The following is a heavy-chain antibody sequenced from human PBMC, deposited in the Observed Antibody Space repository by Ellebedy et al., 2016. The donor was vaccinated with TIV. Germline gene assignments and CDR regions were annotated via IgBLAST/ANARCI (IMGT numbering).Heavy chain of an antibody. CDR1: GFTFAHFW. J-gene: IGHJ4*02. Sequence: PGGSLRLSCEASGFTFAHFWMTWVRQAPGKGLEWVANIKPDGSESYYLDSVKGRFTFSRDNAKNSLYLQMNNLRVEDTGIYYCARSGGYGWGRWGQGTPVTVSS. D-gene: IGHD5-12*01. V-gene: IGHV3-7*01. CDR3: ARSGGYGWGR. CDR2: IKPDGSES.